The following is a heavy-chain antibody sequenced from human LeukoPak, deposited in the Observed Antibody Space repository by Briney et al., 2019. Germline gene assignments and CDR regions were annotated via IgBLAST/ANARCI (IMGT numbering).Heavy chain of an antibody. CDR1: GYSITSGYC. J-gene: IGHJ3*01. Sequence: SETLSLTCAVSGYSITSGYCWGWIRQPPGKGLEWIGSIHHSGSTYYNPSPKRRATISVDTSKNQFSLKLSSVTAADTAVYYCARSYIAVTGPDTFDVWGQGTMVTVSS. CDR2: IHHSGST. D-gene: IGHD6-19*01. CDR3: ARSYIAVTGPDTFDV. V-gene: IGHV4-38-2*01.